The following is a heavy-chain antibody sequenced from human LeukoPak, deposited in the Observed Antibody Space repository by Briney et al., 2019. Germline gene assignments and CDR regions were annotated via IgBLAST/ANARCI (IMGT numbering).Heavy chain of an antibody. J-gene: IGHJ4*02. CDR3: GRRPEALDY. CDR1: GGSFSGYY. Sequence: PSETLSLTCAVSGGSFSGYYWNWIHQPPGKGLEWIGEINHSGSTNYNPSLKSRVTISVDRSKNQFSLNLSSVTAADTAVYYCGRRPEALDYWGQGTLVTVSS. V-gene: IGHV4-34*01. CDR2: INHSGST.